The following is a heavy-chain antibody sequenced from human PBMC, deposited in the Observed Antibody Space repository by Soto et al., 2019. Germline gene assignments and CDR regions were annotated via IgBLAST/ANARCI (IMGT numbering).Heavy chain of an antibody. CDR3: AKLVIGYCSGNTCDDY. J-gene: IGHJ4*02. V-gene: IGHV3-30*18. D-gene: IGHD2-15*01. CDR2: ISYDSSNK. CDR1: GFTFSYG. Sequence: VQLLESGGGLIQPGGSLRLSCAASGFTFSYGIPWLRQAPGKGLEWVAYISYDSSNKSYGDSVKGRFTISRDNSKNTQFLQMNSLRAEDTAVYYCAKLVIGYCSGNTCDDYWGQGTLGAVSS.